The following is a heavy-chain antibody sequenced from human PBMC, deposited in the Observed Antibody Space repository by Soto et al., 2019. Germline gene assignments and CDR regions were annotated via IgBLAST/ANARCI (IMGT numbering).Heavy chain of an antibody. Sequence: ASVKVSCKASGYTFTSYGISWGRQAPGQGLEWMGWISAYNGNTNYAQKIQGRVTMTTDTSTSTAYMELRSLRSDDTAVYCCARGGRYSSGWYYFDYWGQGALVTVSS. V-gene: IGHV1-18*01. D-gene: IGHD6-19*01. J-gene: IGHJ4*02. CDR2: ISAYNGNT. CDR1: GYTFTSYG. CDR3: ARGGRYSSGWYYFDY.